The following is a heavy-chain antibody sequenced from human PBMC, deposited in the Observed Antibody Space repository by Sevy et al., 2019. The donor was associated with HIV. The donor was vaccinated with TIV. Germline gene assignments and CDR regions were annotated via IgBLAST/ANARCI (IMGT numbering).Heavy chain of an antibody. J-gene: IGHJ2*01. CDR1: GGSISSSYYY. Sequence: SETLSLTCTVSGGSISSSYYYWGWLRQPPGKGLKWIDSFYYSRSTYYNPSLKGRVTISVDTSKNQFSLNLSSVTAADTPVYYSARHRSQWELGGWYFDLWGRGTLVTVSS. V-gene: IGHV4-39*01. D-gene: IGHD1-26*01. CDR2: FYYSRST. CDR3: ARHRSQWELGGWYFDL.